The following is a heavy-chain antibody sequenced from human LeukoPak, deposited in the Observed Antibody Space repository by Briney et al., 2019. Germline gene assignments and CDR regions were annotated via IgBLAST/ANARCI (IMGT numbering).Heavy chain of an antibody. Sequence: PGGSLRLSCAASGFTVSSNYMNWVRQAPGKGLEWVSVIYSAGTTYYADSVKGRFTISRDNSKDTLYLQMNSLRAEDTAVYYCARAYYGSGTYCNNWFDPWGQGTLVTVSS. D-gene: IGHD3-10*01. J-gene: IGHJ5*02. CDR1: GFTVSSNY. CDR2: IYSAGTT. CDR3: ARAYYGSGTYCNNWFDP. V-gene: IGHV3-66*01.